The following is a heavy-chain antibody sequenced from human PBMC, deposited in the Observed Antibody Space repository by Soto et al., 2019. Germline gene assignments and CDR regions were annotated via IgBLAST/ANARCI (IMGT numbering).Heavy chain of an antibody. V-gene: IGHV1-69*02. CDR3: ARSYGSGYRAFDY. CDR2: VNPIVSMS. D-gene: IGHD3-10*01. CDR1: GDTFNFYS. J-gene: IGHJ4*02. Sequence: QVQLVQSGAEVKRPGSSVKVSCKASGDTFNFYSINWVRQAPGLGLQWMGRVNPIVSMSNYAQKFQCRVTMTADKATSTVYMELSSLRSEDTGIYYCARSYGSGYRAFDYWCQGALVTVSS.